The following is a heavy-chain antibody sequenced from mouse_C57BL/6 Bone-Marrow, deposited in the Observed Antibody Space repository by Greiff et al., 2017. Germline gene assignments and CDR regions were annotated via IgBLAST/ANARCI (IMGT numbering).Heavy chain of an antibody. V-gene: IGHV1-53*01. CDR3: AREKGMVTPFAY. CDR1: GYTFTSYW. Sequence: QVQLQQPGTELVKPGASVKLSCKASGYTFTSYWMHWVKQRTGQGLEWIGNINPSNGGTNYNEKFKSKATLTVDKSSSKAYMQLSSLTSEDSAVYYCAREKGMVTPFAYWGQGTLVTVSA. D-gene: IGHD2-2*01. CDR2: INPSNGGT. J-gene: IGHJ3*01.